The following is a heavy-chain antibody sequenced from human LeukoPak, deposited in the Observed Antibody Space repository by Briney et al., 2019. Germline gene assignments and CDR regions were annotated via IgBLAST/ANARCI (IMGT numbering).Heavy chain of an antibody. J-gene: IGHJ4*02. CDR2: ISTTGSTM. CDR3: ARSFAY. CDR1: GFTFSDAW. Sequence: GGSLRLSCAASGFTFSDAWMTWVRQAPGKGLEWVSYISTTGSTMYYADSVKGRFTISRDNAKNSLYLQMNSLRAEDTAVYYCARSFAYWGQGTLVTVSS. V-gene: IGHV3-11*04.